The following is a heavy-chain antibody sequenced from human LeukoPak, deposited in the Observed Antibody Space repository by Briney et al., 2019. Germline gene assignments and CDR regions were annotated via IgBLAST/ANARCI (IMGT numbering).Heavy chain of an antibody. V-gene: IGHV3-9*01. Sequence: GGSLRLSCAASGFTFDDYAMHWVRQAPGKGLEWDSGISWNSGSIGYADSVKGRFTISRDNAKNSLYLQMNSLRAEDTALYYCAKDMGGATALFDYWGQGTLVTVSS. J-gene: IGHJ4*02. CDR2: ISWNSGSI. CDR1: GFTFDDYA. D-gene: IGHD1-26*01. CDR3: AKDMGGATALFDY.